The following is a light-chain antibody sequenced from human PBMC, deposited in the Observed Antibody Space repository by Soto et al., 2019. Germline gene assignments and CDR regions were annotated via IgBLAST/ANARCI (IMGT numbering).Light chain of an antibody. CDR3: QQYSTYTPRT. V-gene: IGKV1-5*03. CDR1: QSISIW. Sequence: DIQMTQSPCTLSSSVAYGVTITCRASQSISIWLAWYQQKPGKAPKILIYKASSLESGVPSRFSGSGSGTEFTLTISSLQPDDFATYYCQQYSTYTPRTFGQGTKVDI. CDR2: KAS. J-gene: IGKJ1*01.